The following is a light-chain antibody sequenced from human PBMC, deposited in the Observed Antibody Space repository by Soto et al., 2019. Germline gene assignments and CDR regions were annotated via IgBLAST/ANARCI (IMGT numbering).Light chain of an antibody. CDR1: SSDVGTYSL. J-gene: IGLJ1*01. CDR2: ESI. CDR3: CSLTTSHTYV. Sequence: QSALTQPASVSGSPGQSITISCTGTSSDVGTYSLVSWYQQRPGKAPQLMIFESIKRPSGVSSRFSGSKSGNTASLTISGLQAEDEADYYCCSLTTSHTYVFGSGTKLTVL. V-gene: IGLV2-14*02.